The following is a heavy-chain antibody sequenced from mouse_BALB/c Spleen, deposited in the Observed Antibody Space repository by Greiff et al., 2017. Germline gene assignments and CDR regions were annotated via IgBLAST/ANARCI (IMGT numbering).Heavy chain of an antibody. V-gene: IGHV1-69*02. D-gene: IGHD1-1*01. CDR2: IDPSDSYT. J-gene: IGHJ2*01. CDR1: GYTFTSYW. CDR3: ARSTVVDYFDY. Sequence: QVQLKQPGAELVKPGASVKLSCKASGYTFTSYWMHWVKQRPGQGLEWIGEIDPSDSYTNYNQKFKGKATLTVDKSSSTAYMQLSSLTSEDSAVYYCARSTVVDYFDYWGQGTTLTVSS.